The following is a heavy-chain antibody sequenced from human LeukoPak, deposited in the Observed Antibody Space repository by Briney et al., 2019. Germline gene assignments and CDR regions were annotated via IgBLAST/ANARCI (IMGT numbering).Heavy chain of an antibody. CDR3: ARGGDYGNNWFDP. V-gene: IGHV1-69*13. CDR2: IIPIFGTA. D-gene: IGHD4-17*01. J-gene: IGHJ5*02. CDR1: GGTFSSYA. Sequence: ASVKVSCKASGGTFSSYAISWVRQAPGQGLEWMGGIIPIFGTANCAQKFQGRVTITADESTSTAYMELSSLRSEDTAVYYCARGGDYGNNWFDPWGQGTLVTVSS.